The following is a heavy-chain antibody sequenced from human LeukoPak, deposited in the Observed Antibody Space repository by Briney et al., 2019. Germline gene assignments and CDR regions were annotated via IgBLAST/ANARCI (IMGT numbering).Heavy chain of an antibody. Sequence: MSGGSLRLSCAASGFPFSDDWMSWVRQAPGKGLEWVGRIKKKGDGGTTDYAAPVKGRFTISRDDSKNVLYLEMSNLKIEDTAVYYCTTVTMVRDYDYWGQGTLVTVSS. J-gene: IGHJ4*02. V-gene: IGHV3-15*01. CDR3: TTVTMVRDYDY. CDR1: GFPFSDDW. CDR2: IKKKGDGGTT. D-gene: IGHD3-10*01.